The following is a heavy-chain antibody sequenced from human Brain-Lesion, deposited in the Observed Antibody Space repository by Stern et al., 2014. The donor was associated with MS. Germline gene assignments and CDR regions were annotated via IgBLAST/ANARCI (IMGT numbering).Heavy chain of an antibody. CDR2: IFNSGRT. Sequence: QVQLQESGPGLVKPSQTLSLSCTVSGGSISSGGYYWSWIRQPAGKGLEWIGSIFNSGRTSYTPSLKSRVTISIDTSKNQFSLRLTSMTAADTAVYYCARGRVVPGFQYYATDVWGQGTTVIVSS. CDR1: GGSISSGGYY. V-gene: IGHV4-61*02. D-gene: IGHD2-2*01. CDR3: ARGRVVPGFQYYATDV. J-gene: IGHJ6*02.